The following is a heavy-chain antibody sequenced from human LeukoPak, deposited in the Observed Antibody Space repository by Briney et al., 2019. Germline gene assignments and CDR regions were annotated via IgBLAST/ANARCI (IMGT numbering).Heavy chain of an antibody. Sequence: PGGSLRLSCAASGFTVSSNYMSWVRQAPGKGLEWVAVIYSGGSTYYAESVKGRFTISRDNSKNTLYLQMNSLRAEDTAVYYGARDPGLMDVRGAFDIWGQGTMVTVSS. CDR2: IYSGGST. V-gene: IGHV3-53*01. J-gene: IGHJ3*02. CDR3: ARDPGLMDVRGAFDI. D-gene: IGHD2-8*01. CDR1: GFTVSSNY.